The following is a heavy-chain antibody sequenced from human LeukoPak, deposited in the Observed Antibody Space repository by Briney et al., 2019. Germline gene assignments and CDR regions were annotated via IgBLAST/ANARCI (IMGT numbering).Heavy chain of an antibody. J-gene: IGHJ4*02. V-gene: IGHV4-59*01. CDR3: ARGTSSGWYYY. Sequence: SETLSLTCAVYGGSFSGYYWSWIRQPPGKGLEWIGYIYYSGSTNYNPSLKSRVTISVDTSKNQFSLKLSSVTAADTAVYYCARGTSSGWYYYWGQGTLVTVSS. D-gene: IGHD6-19*01. CDR2: IYYSGST. CDR1: GGSFSGYY.